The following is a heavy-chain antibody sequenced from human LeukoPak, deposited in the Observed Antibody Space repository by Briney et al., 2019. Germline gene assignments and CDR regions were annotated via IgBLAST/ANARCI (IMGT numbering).Heavy chain of an antibody. CDR3: ARHPRVTAYYDY. Sequence: SQTLSLTCTVSGGSISSGSYYWSWIRQPAGKGLEWIGRIYTSGSTNYNPSLKSRVIISVDTSKNQFSLKLSSVTAADTAVYFCARHPRVTAYYDYWGQGTLVTVSS. V-gene: IGHV4-61*02. J-gene: IGHJ4*02. D-gene: IGHD2-21*02. CDR2: IYTSGST. CDR1: GGSISSGSYY.